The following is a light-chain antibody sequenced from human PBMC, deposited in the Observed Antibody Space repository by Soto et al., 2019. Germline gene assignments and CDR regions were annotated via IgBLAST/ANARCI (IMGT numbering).Light chain of an antibody. CDR2: WAS. CDR3: QQYLHTPRT. Sequence: DAVMTQSPDSLAASLGERATMRCKSSQGLLYSLDNKSYLAWYQQKQGQPXKXXIYWASTRASGVPDRFSGSGSGTDLTITIDSLQAEDGEVYYCQQYLHTPRTFGQGTKVDIK. V-gene: IGKV4-1*01. J-gene: IGKJ1*01. CDR1: QGLLYSLDNKSY.